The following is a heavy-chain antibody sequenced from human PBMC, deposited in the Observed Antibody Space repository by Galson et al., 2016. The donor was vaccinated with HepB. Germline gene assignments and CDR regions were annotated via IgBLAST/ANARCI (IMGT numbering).Heavy chain of an antibody. CDR3: ARDTQLELDY. Sequence: SVKVSCKASGYTFSSYDISWVRQAPGQGLEWVGWISTNNGDTNYAQKLQGRVTMTTDTSASTAYMELRSLRSDDTAVYYCARDTQLELDYWGQGTLVTVSS. D-gene: IGHD1-1*01. J-gene: IGHJ4*02. V-gene: IGHV1-18*01. CDR1: GYTFSSYD. CDR2: ISTNNGDT.